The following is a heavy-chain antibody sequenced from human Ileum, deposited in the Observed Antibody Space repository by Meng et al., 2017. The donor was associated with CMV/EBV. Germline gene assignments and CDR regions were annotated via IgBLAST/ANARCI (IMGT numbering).Heavy chain of an antibody. V-gene: IGHV4-39*07. CDR2: IYYSGST. CDR1: GGSISSTIYY. CDR3: ARDSGGYGLDAFDI. Sequence: ESLKISCTVSGGSISSTIYYWGWIRQPPGKGLEWIGSIYYSGSTFYNPSLKSRVTISVDTSANQFSLRLSSVTAADMAVYYCARDSGGYGLDAFDIWGQGTMVTVSS. J-gene: IGHJ3*02. D-gene: IGHD2-15*01.